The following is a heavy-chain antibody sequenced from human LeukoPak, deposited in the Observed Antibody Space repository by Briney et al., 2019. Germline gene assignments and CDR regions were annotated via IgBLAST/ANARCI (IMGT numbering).Heavy chain of an antibody. CDR3: AKNGDRGAYCSGGSCYPYYYYYMDV. V-gene: IGHV3-23*01. D-gene: IGHD2-15*01. Sequence: GGSLRLSCAASGFTFSNYAMIWVRQAPGKGLEWVSGISVSGANTYYADSVKGRFTISRDNSKNTLFLQVNSLRAEDTAIYYCAKNGDRGAYCSGGSCYPYYYYYMDVWGKGTTVTISS. CDR1: GFTFSNYA. CDR2: ISVSGANT. J-gene: IGHJ6*03.